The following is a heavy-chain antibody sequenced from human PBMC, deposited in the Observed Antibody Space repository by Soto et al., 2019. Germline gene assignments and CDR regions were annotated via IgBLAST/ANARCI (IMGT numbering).Heavy chain of an antibody. CDR1: GFTFSSYW. Sequence: EGSVRLSCAASGFTFSSYWMHWVRQAPGKGLVWVSRINSDGSSTSYADSVKGRFTISRDNAKNTLYLQMNSLRAEDTAVYYCARGLYSAHYYYYGTDVPGPAPKVTLSS. V-gene: IGHV3-74*01. CDR3: ARGLYSAHYYYYGTDV. J-gene: IGHJ6*02. CDR2: INSDGSST. D-gene: IGHD1-26*01.